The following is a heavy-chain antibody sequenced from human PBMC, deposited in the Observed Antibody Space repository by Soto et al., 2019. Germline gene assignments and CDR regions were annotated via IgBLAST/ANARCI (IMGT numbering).Heavy chain of an antibody. CDR1: GFTFDDYA. CDR3: AKDHYDSSGYYYGPRYFDY. CDR2: ISWNSGSI. D-gene: IGHD3-22*01. V-gene: IGHV3-9*01. J-gene: IGHJ4*02. Sequence: PGGSLRLSCAASGFTFDDYAMHWVRQAPGKGLEWVSGISWNSGSIGYADSVKGRFTISRDNAKNSLYLQMNSLRAEDTALYYCAKDHYDSSGYYYGPRYFDYWGQGTLVTVS.